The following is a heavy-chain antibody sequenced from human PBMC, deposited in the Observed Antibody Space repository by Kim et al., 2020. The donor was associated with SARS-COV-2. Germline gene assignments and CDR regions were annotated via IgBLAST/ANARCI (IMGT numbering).Heavy chain of an antibody. CDR3: AREGAARPVYYGMDV. J-gene: IGHJ6*02. V-gene: IGHV1-46*01. CDR2: INPSGGST. CDR1: GYTFTSYY. Sequence: ASVKVSCKASGYTFTSYYMHWVRQAPGQGLEWMGIINPSGGSTSYAQKFQGRVTMTRDTSTSTVYMELSSLRSEDTAVYYCAREGAARPVYYGMDVWGQGTTVTVSS. D-gene: IGHD6-6*01.